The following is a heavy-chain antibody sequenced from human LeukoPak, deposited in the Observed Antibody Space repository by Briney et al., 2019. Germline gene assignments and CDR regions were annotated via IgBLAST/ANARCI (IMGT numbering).Heavy chain of an antibody. D-gene: IGHD3-22*01. Sequence: SETLSLTCSVSGGSVSGTNYYWAWIRQPPEKGLEWIGTIYYSGSTYYNPSLKSRVTISVDTSKNQFSLKLSSVTAADTAVYYCASHYYDSSGYYRYWGQGTLVTVSS. J-gene: IGHJ4*02. CDR2: IYYSGST. V-gene: IGHV4-39*07. CDR1: GGSVSGTNYY. CDR3: ASHYYDSSGYYRY.